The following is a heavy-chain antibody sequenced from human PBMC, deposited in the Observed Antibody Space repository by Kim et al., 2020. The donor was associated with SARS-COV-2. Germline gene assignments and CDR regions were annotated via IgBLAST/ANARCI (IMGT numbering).Heavy chain of an antibody. Sequence: GGSLRLSCAASGFTFSSYAMSWVRQAPGKGLEWVSAISGSGGSTYYADSVKGRFTISRDNSKNTLYLQMNSLRAEDTAVYYCAKGIHYDILTDGIDYWGQGTLVTVSS. CDR2: ISGSGGST. V-gene: IGHV3-23*01. D-gene: IGHD3-9*01. CDR3: AKGIHYDILTDGIDY. CDR1: GFTFSSYA. J-gene: IGHJ4*02.